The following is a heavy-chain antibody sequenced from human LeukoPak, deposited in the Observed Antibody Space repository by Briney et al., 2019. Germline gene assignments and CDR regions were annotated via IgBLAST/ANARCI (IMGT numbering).Heavy chain of an antibody. Sequence: GGSLRLSCAASGFTFSSYAMHWVRQAPGKGLEWVAFIRSDGINKYHADSVKGRFTISRDNSKNTLYLQMNSLRPEDTAVYYCAKDSVALNGMYDPFDIWGQGTMVTVSS. D-gene: IGHD2-8*01. CDR3: AKDSVALNGMYDPFDI. CDR2: IRSDGINK. CDR1: GFTFSSYA. V-gene: IGHV3-30*02. J-gene: IGHJ3*02.